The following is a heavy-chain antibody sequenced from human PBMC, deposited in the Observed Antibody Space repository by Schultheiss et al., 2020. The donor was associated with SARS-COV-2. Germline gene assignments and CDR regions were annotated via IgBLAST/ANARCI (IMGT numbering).Heavy chain of an antibody. V-gene: IGHV4-4*08. J-gene: IGHJ4*02. Sequence: SETLSLTCAVYGGSFSGYYWSWIRQPPGKGLEWIGYIYYSGSTNYNPSLKSRVTISVDTSKNQFSLKLSSVTAADTAVYYCAREVRRYCSGGSCLGSLGYWGQGTLVTVSS. CDR2: IYYSGST. CDR1: GGSFSGYY. D-gene: IGHD2-15*01. CDR3: AREVRRYCSGGSCLGSLGY.